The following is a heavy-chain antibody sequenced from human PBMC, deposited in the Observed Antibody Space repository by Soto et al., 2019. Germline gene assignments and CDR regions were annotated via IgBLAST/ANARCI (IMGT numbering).Heavy chain of an antibody. CDR1: GYTLTELS. J-gene: IGHJ6*02. D-gene: IGHD6-13*01. CDR2: FDPEDGET. V-gene: IGHV1-24*01. Sequence: RASVKVSCKVSGYTLTELSMHWVRQAPGKGLEWMGGFDPEDGETIYAQKFQGRVTMTEDTSTDTAYMELSSLRSEDTAVYYCATGPVRIAAAGTGSYYYYGMDVWGQGTTVTVSS. CDR3: ATGPVRIAAAGTGSYYYYGMDV.